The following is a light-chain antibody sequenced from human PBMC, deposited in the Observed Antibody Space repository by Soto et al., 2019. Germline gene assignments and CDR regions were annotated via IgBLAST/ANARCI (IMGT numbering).Light chain of an antibody. CDR2: DVG. CDR1: SSDVGGYNY. J-gene: IGLJ1*01. Sequence: QSALTQPASVSGSPGQSITISCTGTSSDVGGYNYVSWYHQHPGKAPKLRIYDVGNRPSGVSNRFSGSKSGNTASLTISGLQAEDEADYYCSSYTSSSTYVFGTGTKVTVL. V-gene: IGLV2-14*01. CDR3: SSYTSSSTYV.